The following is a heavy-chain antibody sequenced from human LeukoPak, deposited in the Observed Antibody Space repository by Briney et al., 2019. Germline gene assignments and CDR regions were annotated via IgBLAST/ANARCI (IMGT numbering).Heavy chain of an antibody. CDR3: AREDSSSWYVLYYYYYGMDV. Sequence: GASVKVSCKASGYTFTSYAMNWVRQAPGQGLEWMGWINTNTGNPTYAQGFTGRFVFSLDTSVSTAYLQISSLKAEDTAVYYCAREDSSSWYVLYYYYYGMDVWGRGTTVTVSS. CDR1: GYTFTSYA. J-gene: IGHJ6*02. CDR2: INTNTGNP. D-gene: IGHD6-13*01. V-gene: IGHV7-4-1*02.